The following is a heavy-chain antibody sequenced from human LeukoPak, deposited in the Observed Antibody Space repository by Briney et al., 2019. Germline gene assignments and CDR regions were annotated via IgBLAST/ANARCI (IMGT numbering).Heavy chain of an antibody. J-gene: IGHJ5*02. Sequence: ASVKVSCKASVYTFTGYHMHWVRQAPGQGLEWMGWINPNSGGTNYAQKFQGRVTMTRDTSISTAYMELSRLRPDDTAVYYCARDKGIAGSNWFDPWGQGTLVTVSS. V-gene: IGHV1-2*02. D-gene: IGHD6-13*01. CDR2: INPNSGGT. CDR3: ARDKGIAGSNWFDP. CDR1: VYTFTGYH.